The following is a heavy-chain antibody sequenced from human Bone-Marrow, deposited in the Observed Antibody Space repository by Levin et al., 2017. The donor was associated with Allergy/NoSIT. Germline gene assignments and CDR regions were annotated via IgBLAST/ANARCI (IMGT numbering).Heavy chain of an antibody. CDR1: GFTFSSSW. D-gene: IGHD1-1*01. J-gene: IGHJ4*02. V-gene: IGHV3-7*01. Sequence: PGGSLRLSCAASGFTFSSSWMSWVRQAPGKGLEWVADIKPDGSDKHYVDSGKGRFIISRDNAKNSLFLEMNSLRAEDTAVYYCARGWPGRTWKAYWGQGTLVTVSS. CDR3: ARGWPGRTWKAY. CDR2: IKPDGSDK.